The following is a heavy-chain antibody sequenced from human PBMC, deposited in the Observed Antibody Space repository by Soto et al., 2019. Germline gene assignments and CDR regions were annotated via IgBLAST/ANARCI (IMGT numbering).Heavy chain of an antibody. CDR3: ARGRRIYYGSGPRVDV. D-gene: IGHD3-10*01. Sequence: GGSLRLSCAASGFTFSSYGMHWVRQAPGKGLEWVAVIWYDGSNKYYADSVKGRFTISRDNSKNTLYLQMNSLRAEDTAVYYCARGRRIYYGSGPRVDVWGKGTTVTVSS. V-gene: IGHV3-33*01. CDR1: GFTFSSYG. CDR2: IWYDGSNK. J-gene: IGHJ6*04.